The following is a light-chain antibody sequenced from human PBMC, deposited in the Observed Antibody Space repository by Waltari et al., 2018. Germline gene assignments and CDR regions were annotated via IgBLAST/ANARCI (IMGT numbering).Light chain of an antibody. V-gene: IGKV1-5*03. Sequence: DVQMTQSPSTLSASVGDRVTITCRASQSVSVWLGWYQQKPGKAPNLLIYAASSLESGVPSRFSRSGSGTEFTLTISGLQPDDFATYYCQQYNSYSTFGQGTKVEIK. CDR2: AAS. J-gene: IGKJ1*01. CDR1: QSVSVW. CDR3: QQYNSYST.